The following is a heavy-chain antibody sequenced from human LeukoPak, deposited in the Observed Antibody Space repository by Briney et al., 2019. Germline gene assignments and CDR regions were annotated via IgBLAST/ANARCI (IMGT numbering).Heavy chain of an antibody. CDR3: ARHVKMPPSVWFDP. D-gene: IGHD2-2*01. V-gene: IGHV4-38-2*01. J-gene: IGHJ5*02. CDR2: IYHSGST. CDR1: GYSISSGYY. Sequence: PSETLSLTCAVSGYSISSGYYWGWIRQPPGKGLEWIGSIYHSGSTYYNPSLKSRVTISVDTSKNQFSPKLSSVTAADTAVYYCARHVKMPPSVWFDPWGQGTLVTVSS.